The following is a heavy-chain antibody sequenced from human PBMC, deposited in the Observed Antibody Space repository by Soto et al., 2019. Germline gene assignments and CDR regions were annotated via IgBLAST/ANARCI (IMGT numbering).Heavy chain of an antibody. CDR1: GGSISSYY. V-gene: IGHV4-59*08. D-gene: IGHD3-22*01. J-gene: IGHJ4*02. CDR3: ARQSSGYYYGGEFDY. Sequence: PSETLSLTCTVSGGSISSYYWSWIRQPPGKGLEWIGYIYYSGSTNYNPSLKSRVTISVDTSKNQFSLKVTSVTAADTAVYYCARQSSGYYYGGEFDYWGQGTLVTVSS. CDR2: IYYSGST.